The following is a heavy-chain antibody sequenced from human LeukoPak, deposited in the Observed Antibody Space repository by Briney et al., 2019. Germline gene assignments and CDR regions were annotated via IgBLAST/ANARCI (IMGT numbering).Heavy chain of an antibody. J-gene: IGHJ4*02. D-gene: IGHD3-10*01. CDR2: ISGSGGST. CDR3: AKSRYGSGSYCDY. Sequence: GGSLRLSCAASGFTFSSYAMSWVRQAPGKGLEWVSAISGSGGSTYCADSVKGRFTISRDNSKNTLYLQMNSLRGEDTAVYYCAKSRYGSGSYCDYWGQGTLVTVSS. V-gene: IGHV3-23*01. CDR1: GFTFSSYA.